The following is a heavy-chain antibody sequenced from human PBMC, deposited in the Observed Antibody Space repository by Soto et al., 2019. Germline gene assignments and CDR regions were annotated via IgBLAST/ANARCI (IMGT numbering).Heavy chain of an antibody. V-gene: IGHV4-61*01. Sequence: SETLSLTCTVSGGSVSSASYFWSWIRQTPGKGLEWIGYIYYNGRTAYSPSLRSRVTMLVDTSKNQFSLKLSSVTAADTAVYYCARGRDGYNLAGTYWGQGTLVTVSS. J-gene: IGHJ4*02. CDR2: IYYNGRT. CDR3: ARGRDGYNLAGTY. CDR1: GGSVSSASYF. D-gene: IGHD1-1*01.